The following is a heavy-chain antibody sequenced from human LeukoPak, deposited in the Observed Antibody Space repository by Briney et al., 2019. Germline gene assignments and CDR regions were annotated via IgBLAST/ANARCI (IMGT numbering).Heavy chain of an antibody. Sequence: PSETLSLTCTVSGASISSSYWSRIRQPPGKGLEWIGYIHYSGNTNYTPTLKNRLTMSVDTSKNQFSLKLSSVTAADTAVYYCVRGYYDSSGSSNTFDIWGQGTMVTVSS. CDR2: IHYSGNT. J-gene: IGHJ3*02. D-gene: IGHD3-22*01. V-gene: IGHV4-59*01. CDR3: VRGYYDSSGSSNTFDI. CDR1: GASISSSY.